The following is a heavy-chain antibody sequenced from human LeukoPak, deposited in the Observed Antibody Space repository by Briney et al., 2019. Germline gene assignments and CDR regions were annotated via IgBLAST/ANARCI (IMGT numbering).Heavy chain of an antibody. CDR1: GFTFSAYA. Sequence: GGSLRLSCAVSGFTFSAYAMSWVRQAPGKGLEWVSAMSGSGGMTYYADSVKGRFSISRDNSKNTLYLQMNSLRAEDTAVYYCAKHGSGRYFDYWGQGTLVTVSS. D-gene: IGHD6-19*01. J-gene: IGHJ4*02. CDR2: MSGSGGMT. CDR3: AKHGSGRYFDY. V-gene: IGHV3-23*01.